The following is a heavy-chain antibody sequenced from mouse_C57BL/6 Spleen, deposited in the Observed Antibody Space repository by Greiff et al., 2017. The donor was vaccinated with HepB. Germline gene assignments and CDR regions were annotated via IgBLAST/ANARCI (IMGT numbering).Heavy chain of an antibody. CDR2: ISSGSSTI. Sequence: EVKLVESGGGLVKPGGSLKLSCAASGFTFSDYGMHWVRQAPEKGLEWVAYISSGSSTIYYADTVKGRFTISRDNAKNTLFLQMTSLRSEDTAMYYCARPGDYDVRAWFAYWGQGTLVTVSA. CDR1: GFTFSDYG. D-gene: IGHD2-4*01. V-gene: IGHV5-17*01. CDR3: ARPGDYDVRAWFAY. J-gene: IGHJ3*01.